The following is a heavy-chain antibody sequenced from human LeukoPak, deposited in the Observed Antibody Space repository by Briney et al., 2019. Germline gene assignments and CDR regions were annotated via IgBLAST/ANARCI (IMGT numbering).Heavy chain of an antibody. J-gene: IGHJ4*02. CDR1: GFTFSYHW. D-gene: IGHD2-15*01. V-gene: IGHV3-7*01. Sequence: PGGSLRLSCAASGFTFSYHWMTWVRQAPGKGLEWVANIKNDGAVKNYVDSVKGRFTISRDNAKNSLYLQMNSLRAEDTAMYYCVRDRGYCSGGTCYALWDYWGQGTLVTVSS. CDR3: VRDRGYCSGGTCYALWDY. CDR2: IKNDGAVK.